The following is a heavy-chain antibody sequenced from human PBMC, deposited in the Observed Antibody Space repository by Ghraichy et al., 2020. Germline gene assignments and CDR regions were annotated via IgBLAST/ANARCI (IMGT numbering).Heavy chain of an antibody. CDR3: AREGIVGATTGWDY. CDR2: ISSSSYI. D-gene: IGHD1-26*01. V-gene: IGHV3-21*01. J-gene: IGHJ4*02. Sequence: GGSLRLSCAASGFTFSSYSMNWVRQAPGKGLEWVSSISSSSYIYYADSVKGRFTISRDNAKNSLYLQMNSLRAEDTAVYYCAREGIVGATTGWDYWGQGTLVTVSS. CDR1: GFTFSSYS.